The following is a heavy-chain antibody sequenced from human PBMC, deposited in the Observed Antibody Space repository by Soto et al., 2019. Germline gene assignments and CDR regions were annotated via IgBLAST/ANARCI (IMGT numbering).Heavy chain of an antibody. D-gene: IGHD2-21*02. CDR2: IIPIFGTA. J-gene: IGHJ6*02. CDR1: GGTFSSYA. CDR3: GAVVTREVYYYYGMDV. Sequence: QVQLVQSGAEVKKPGSSVKVSCKASGGTFSSYAISWVRQAPGQGLEWMGGIIPIFGTANYAQKFQGRVTLTADESTSTAYMELSSLRSEDTAVYYCGAVVTREVYYYYGMDVWGQGTTVTVSS. V-gene: IGHV1-69*01.